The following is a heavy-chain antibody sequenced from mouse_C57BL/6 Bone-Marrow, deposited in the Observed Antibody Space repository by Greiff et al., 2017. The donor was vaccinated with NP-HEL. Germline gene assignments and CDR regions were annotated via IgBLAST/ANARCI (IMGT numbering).Heavy chain of an antibody. D-gene: IGHD3-2*02. Sequence: VQLQQSGPELVKPGASVKMSCKASGYTFTDYNVHWVKQSHGKSLEWIGYINPNNGGTSYNQKFKGKATLTVNKSSSTAYMELRSLTSEDSAVYYCARWRQLRLQAMDYWGQGTSVTVSS. V-gene: IGHV1-22*01. CDR1: GYTFTDYN. J-gene: IGHJ4*01. CDR3: ARWRQLRLQAMDY. CDR2: INPNNGGT.